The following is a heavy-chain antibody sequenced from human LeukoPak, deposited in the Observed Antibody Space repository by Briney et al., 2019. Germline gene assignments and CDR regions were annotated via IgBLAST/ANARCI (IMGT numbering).Heavy chain of an antibody. J-gene: IGHJ4*02. D-gene: IGHD5-12*01. Sequence: PSETLSLTCAVYGGSFSGYYWNWIRQPPGKGLEWIGEINHSGSTNYNPSLKSRVTISVDTSKNQFSLKLSSVTAADTAVYYCARGTVATLDYWGQGTLVIVPS. CDR3: ARGTVATLDY. V-gene: IGHV4-34*01. CDR2: INHSGST. CDR1: GGSFSGYY.